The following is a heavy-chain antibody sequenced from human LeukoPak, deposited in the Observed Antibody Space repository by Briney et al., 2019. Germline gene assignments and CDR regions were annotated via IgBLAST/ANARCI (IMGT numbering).Heavy chain of an antibody. CDR3: ARHPFSAPFDY. CDR1: GGSTSGFY. J-gene: IGHJ4*02. V-gene: IGHV4-59*08. CDR2: VYYSGDR. Sequence: SETLSLTCSVSGGSTSGFYWSWIRQPPGKGLEWIGYVYYSGDRNYNPSLKSRVSMSLDTSKNQVSLRLSSVTAADTAVYYCARHPFSAPFDYWGRGTLVTVSS.